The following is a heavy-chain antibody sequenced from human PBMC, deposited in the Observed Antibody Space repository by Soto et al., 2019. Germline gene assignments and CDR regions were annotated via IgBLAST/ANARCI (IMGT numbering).Heavy chain of an antibody. J-gene: IGHJ6*02. CDR2: IYSSGSA. CDR3: AREGYSYGSGSVYYGMDV. Sequence: KTSETLSLTCTVSGGSISGYYWTWIRQPPRKGLEWIGYIYSSGSANYNPALKSRVTISVDTSKNQFSLKVSSVTAADTAVYYCAREGYSYGSGSVYYGMDVWGQGTTVTVSS. D-gene: IGHD3-10*01. V-gene: IGHV4-59*01. CDR1: GGSISGYY.